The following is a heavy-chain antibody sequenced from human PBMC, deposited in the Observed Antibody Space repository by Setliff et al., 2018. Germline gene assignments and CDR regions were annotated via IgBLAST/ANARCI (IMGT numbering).Heavy chain of an antibody. J-gene: IGHJ6*03. D-gene: IGHD6-13*01. CDR3: ARGSYHTTWYPPRGYYYMDV. Sequence: GGSLRLSCAASGFTFSTYDMHWVRQATGKGLEWVSAIGTGGDTYYADSVKGRFTISGENAKNSFYLQMDFLTAGDTAAYYCARGSYHTTWYPPRGYYYMDVWGKGATVTVSS. V-gene: IGHV3-13*01. CDR2: IGTGGDT. CDR1: GFTFSTYD.